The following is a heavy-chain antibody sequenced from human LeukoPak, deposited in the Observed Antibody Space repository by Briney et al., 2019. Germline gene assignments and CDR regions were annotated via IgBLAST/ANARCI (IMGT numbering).Heavy chain of an antibody. Sequence: GGSLRLSCSASGFTFSSYGMHWVRKAPGKGLEYVSAISSNGGSTYYADSVKGRFTISRDNSKNTLDLQMSSLRAEDTAVYYCVKGGAAAGNFDYWGQGSLVTVSS. J-gene: IGHJ4*02. CDR1: GFTFSSYG. V-gene: IGHV3-64D*06. D-gene: IGHD6-13*01. CDR3: VKGGAAAGNFDY. CDR2: ISSNGGST.